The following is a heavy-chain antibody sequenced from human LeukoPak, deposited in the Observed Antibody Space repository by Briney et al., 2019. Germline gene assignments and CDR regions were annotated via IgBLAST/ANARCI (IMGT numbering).Heavy chain of an antibody. CDR2: ISGSGAST. Sequence: GGSLRLSCLTSGFTFSTNAMSWVRQAPGKGLEWISGISGSGASTYNADSVTGRFTISRDNSRNTLYLQMNSLRGDDTAVYYCAKDVGKWESLHFFDYWGQGTLVTVSS. CDR1: GFTFSTNA. V-gene: IGHV3-23*01. D-gene: IGHD1-26*01. CDR3: AKDVGKWESLHFFDY. J-gene: IGHJ4*02.